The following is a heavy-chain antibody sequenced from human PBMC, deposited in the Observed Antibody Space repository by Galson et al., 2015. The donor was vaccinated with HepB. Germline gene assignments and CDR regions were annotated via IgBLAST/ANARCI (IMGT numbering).Heavy chain of an antibody. CDR2: ISDSGGST. V-gene: IGHV3-23*01. J-gene: IGHJ4*02. Sequence: SLRLSCAASGFTFSSYAMSWVRQAPGKGLEWVSAISDSGGSTYYADSVKGRFTISRDNSKNTLYLQMNSLRAEDTAVYYCAKDDYGDYLFDYWGQGTLVTVSS. CDR1: GFTFSSYA. CDR3: AKDDYGDYLFDY. D-gene: IGHD4-17*01.